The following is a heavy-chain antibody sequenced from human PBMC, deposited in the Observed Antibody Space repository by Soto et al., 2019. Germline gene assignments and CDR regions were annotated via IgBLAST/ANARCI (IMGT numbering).Heavy chain of an antibody. CDR1: GYTFTSYD. CDR3: ARGIGPYDDFWSGPLPQYNWFDP. CDR2: MNPNSGNT. V-gene: IGHV1-8*01. Sequence: QVQLVQSGAEVKKPGASVKVSCKASGYTFTSYDINWVRQATGQGLEWMGWMNPNSGNTGYAQKFQGRVTMTRNTSISTAYMDLSSLRSEDTAVYYCARGIGPYDDFWSGPLPQYNWFDPWGQGTLVTVSS. J-gene: IGHJ5*02. D-gene: IGHD3-3*01.